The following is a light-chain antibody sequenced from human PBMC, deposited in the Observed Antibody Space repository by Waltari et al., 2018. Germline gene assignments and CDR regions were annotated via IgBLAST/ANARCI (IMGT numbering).Light chain of an antibody. CDR2: GAS. Sequence: EIVLTQSPGTLSLSPGERATLSCRASQSVSSNYLAWYQQIPGQAPRLVIYGASSRATVIPDRFSGSGSGTDFTLTISRLEPEDFAVYYCHQYGSSPRTFGQGTKVEIK. V-gene: IGKV3-20*01. CDR3: HQYGSSPRT. CDR1: QSVSSNY. J-gene: IGKJ1*01.